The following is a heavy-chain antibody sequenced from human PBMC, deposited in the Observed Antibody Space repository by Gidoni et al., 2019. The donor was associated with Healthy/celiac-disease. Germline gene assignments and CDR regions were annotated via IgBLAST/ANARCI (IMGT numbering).Heavy chain of an antibody. J-gene: IGHJ4*02. CDR2: IIPIFGTA. Sequence: QVQLVQPVAEVKKPGSSVKVSCKASGSTFRSYAISWVRQAPGQGLEWMGGIIPIFGTANYAQKFQGRVTITADKSTSTAYMELSSLRSEDTAVYYCASGDDYGDYEGDASDYWGQGTLVTVSS. V-gene: IGHV1-69*06. D-gene: IGHD4-17*01. CDR1: GSTFRSYA. CDR3: ASGDDYGDYEGDASDY.